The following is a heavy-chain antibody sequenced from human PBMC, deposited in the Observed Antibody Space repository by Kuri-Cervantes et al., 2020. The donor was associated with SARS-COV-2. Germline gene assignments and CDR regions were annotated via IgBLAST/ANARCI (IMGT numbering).Heavy chain of an antibody. CDR2: INPNSGGT. D-gene: IGHD3-3*01. V-gene: IGHV1-2*02. Sequence: ASVKVSCKASGYTFTGSYMHWVRQAPGQGLEWMGWINPNSGGTNYAQKFQGRVTMTKDTSISTAYMELSRLRSDDTAVYYCARVGDGWEWSHEGGYYYYYYMDVWGKGTTVTVSS. J-gene: IGHJ6*03. CDR1: GYTFTGSY. CDR3: ARVGDGWEWSHEGGYYYYYYMDV.